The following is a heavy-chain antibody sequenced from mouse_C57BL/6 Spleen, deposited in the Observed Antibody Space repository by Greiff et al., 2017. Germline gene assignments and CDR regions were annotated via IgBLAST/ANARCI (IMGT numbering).Heavy chain of an antibody. CDR1: GYTFTSSW. D-gene: IGHD2-3*01. V-gene: IGHV1-55*01. CDR3: ARSEGIYDGCYAYFDV. Sequence: VQLKQPGAELVKPGASVKMSCKASGYTFTSSWITWVKQRPGQGLEWIGDIYPGSGSTNYNEQFKSKATLTVDTSSSTAYMQLSSLTSEDSAVYYCARSEGIYDGCYAYFDVWGTGTTVTVSS. CDR2: IYPGSGST. J-gene: IGHJ1*03.